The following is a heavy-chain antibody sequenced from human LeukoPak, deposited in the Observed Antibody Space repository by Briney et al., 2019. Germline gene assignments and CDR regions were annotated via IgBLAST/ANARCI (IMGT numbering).Heavy chain of an antibody. Sequence: SETLSLTCTVSGGSISNYYWSWIRQPPGMGLEWIGYISYSGTTNYNPSLKSRVTISVDTSKNQFSPKLSSVTAADTALYYCSRHLAVAGSYYYYVMDVWGQGTTVTVSS. V-gene: IGHV4-59*08. CDR3: SRHLAVAGSYYYYVMDV. J-gene: IGHJ6*02. CDR2: ISYSGTT. CDR1: GGSISNYY. D-gene: IGHD6-19*01.